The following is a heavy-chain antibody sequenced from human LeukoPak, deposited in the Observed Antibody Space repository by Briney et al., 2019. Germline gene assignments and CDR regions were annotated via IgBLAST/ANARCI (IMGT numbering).Heavy chain of an antibody. Sequence: GGSLRLSCAASGFTVSSYCMRWVRQAPGKGLVWVSCLNSGGSSTRYADAVRRRFTICGDNAKNTLYLQNDLLSAEDTALYYFAAVNYHAFDMWGERTMLTLSS. D-gene: IGHD6-19*01. CDR2: LNSGGSST. J-gene: IGHJ3*02. V-gene: IGHV3-74*01. CDR3: AAVNYHAFDM. CDR1: GFTVSSYC.